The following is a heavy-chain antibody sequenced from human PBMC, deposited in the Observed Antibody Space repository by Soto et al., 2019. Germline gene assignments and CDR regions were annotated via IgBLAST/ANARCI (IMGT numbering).Heavy chain of an antibody. CDR1: GGSFSGYY. CDR2: INHSGRP. V-gene: IGHV4-34*01. J-gene: IGHJ4*02. Sequence: QVPLQPWGAGLLKPSETLSLTCAVYGGSFSGYYWSWIRQPPGKGLQWIGEINHSGRPNYNPSLNSRVPISVDTSKCQFALELSSVTAADTAVYYCARGGGYSYVHDYWGQGTLVTVSS. D-gene: IGHD5-18*01. CDR3: ARGGGYSYVHDY.